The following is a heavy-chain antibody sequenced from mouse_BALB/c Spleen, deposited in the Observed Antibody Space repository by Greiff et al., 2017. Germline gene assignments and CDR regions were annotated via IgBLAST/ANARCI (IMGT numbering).Heavy chain of an antibody. D-gene: IGHD2-5*01. CDR3: ARSHSNYAGLAY. V-gene: IGHV14-3*02. Sequence: EVQLQQSGAELVKPGASVKLSCTASGFNFKDSYMHWVKQRPEQGLEWIGRIDPANGNTKYDPKFQGKATITADTSSNTAYLQLSSLTSEDTAVYCGARSHSNYAGLAYWGQGTLVTVSA. CDR1: GFNFKDSY. CDR2: IDPANGNT. J-gene: IGHJ3*01.